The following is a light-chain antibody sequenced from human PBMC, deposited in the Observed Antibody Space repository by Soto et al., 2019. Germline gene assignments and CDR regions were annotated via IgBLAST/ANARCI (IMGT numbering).Light chain of an antibody. J-gene: IGKJ1*01. CDR3: QQYHSRRT. Sequence: DIQMTQSPSTLSASVGDRVTITCRASQDINDWLAWYQQKPGNAPKFLIYDASTLQSWVPSRFSGSGSGTEFTITISSMQPDDFATYYCQQYHSRRTFGQGTKVEIK. CDR1: QDINDW. CDR2: DAS. V-gene: IGKV1-5*01.